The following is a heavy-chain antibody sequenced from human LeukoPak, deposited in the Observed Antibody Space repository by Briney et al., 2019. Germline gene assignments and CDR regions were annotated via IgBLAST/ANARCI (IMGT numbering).Heavy chain of an antibody. CDR2: ISSHGITT. V-gene: IGHV3-64D*09. D-gene: IGHD4-17*01. J-gene: IGHJ1*01. CDR1: GFTFSSYA. Sequence: GGSLRLSCSASGFTFSSYAMHWVRKAPGKGLEYVSAISSHGITTYYADSVKGRFTISRDNSKNTLYLQMSSLRAEDTAVYYCVKDYGDYEYFQHWGQGTLVTVSS. CDR3: VKDYGDYEYFQH.